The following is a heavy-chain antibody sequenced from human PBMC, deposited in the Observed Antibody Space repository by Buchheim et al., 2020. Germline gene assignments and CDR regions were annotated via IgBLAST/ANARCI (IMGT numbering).Heavy chain of an antibody. J-gene: IGHJ4*02. CDR1: GFTFSSYG. D-gene: IGHD5-18*01. V-gene: IGHV3-30*18. Sequence: QAQLVESAGGVVQPGRSLRLSCAASGFTFSSYGMHWVRQAPGKGLEWVAVISYDGSNEYYADSVKGRFTISRANLKNTVYLQMNSLRAEDTAVYYCAKEEQLWSVGSYYFDYWGQGT. CDR2: ISYDGSNE. CDR3: AKEEQLWSVGSYYFDY.